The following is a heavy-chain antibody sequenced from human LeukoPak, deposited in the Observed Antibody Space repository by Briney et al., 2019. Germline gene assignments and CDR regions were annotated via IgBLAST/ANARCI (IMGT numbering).Heavy chain of an antibody. V-gene: IGHV3-74*01. CDR2: IKSDGSMT. J-gene: IGHJ5*02. Sequence: PGGSLRLSCVASGFTFSGYWMHWVRQPPGKGLVWVSRIKSDGSMTNYAASVKGRFTISRDNAKNTLYLQMNSLRAEDTAVYYCASQVVGAAFDPWGQGTLVTVSS. D-gene: IGHD2-15*01. CDR1: GFTFSGYW. CDR3: ASQVVGAAFDP.